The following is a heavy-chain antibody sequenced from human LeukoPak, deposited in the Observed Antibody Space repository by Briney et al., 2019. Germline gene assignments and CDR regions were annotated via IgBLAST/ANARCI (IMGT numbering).Heavy chain of an antibody. J-gene: IGHJ5*02. CDR2: VSGTGGRT. D-gene: IGHD6-6*01. V-gene: IGHV3-23*01. CDR3: VKASSSSPQYNWFDA. Sequence: GGSLRLSCAASGFTFSTYAMSWVRQAPGKGLEWVSVVSGTGGRTYYADSVKGRFTISRDNSKNTPYLQMNSLRAEDTALYYCVKASSSSPQYNWFDAWGQGTLVTVSS. CDR1: GFTFSTYA.